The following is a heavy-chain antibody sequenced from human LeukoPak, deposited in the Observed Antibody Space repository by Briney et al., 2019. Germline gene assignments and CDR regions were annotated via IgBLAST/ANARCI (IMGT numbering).Heavy chain of an antibody. Sequence: ASVKVSCKASGYTFTGYYMHWVRQAPGQWLEWMGWINPNSGGTNYAQKFQGRVTMTRDTSISTAYMELSRLRSDDTAVYYCAREGGSYLHAFDIWGQGTMVTVSS. CDR1: GYTFTGYY. J-gene: IGHJ3*02. CDR2: INPNSGGT. D-gene: IGHD1-26*01. V-gene: IGHV1-2*02. CDR3: AREGGSYLHAFDI.